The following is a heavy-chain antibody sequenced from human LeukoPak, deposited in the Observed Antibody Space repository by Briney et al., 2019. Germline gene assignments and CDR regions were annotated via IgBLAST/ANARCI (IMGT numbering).Heavy chain of an antibody. CDR1: GFTVSSNY. Sequence: PGGSLRLSCAASGFTVSSNYMSWVRQAPGKGLEWVSVIYSGGSTYYADSVKGRFTISRDNSKNTLYLKMTSLRAEDTAVYYCARHSDYDILTGPNDYCGQGTLVTVSS. V-gene: IGHV3-66*04. J-gene: IGHJ4*02. CDR2: IYSGGST. CDR3: ARHSDYDILTGPNDY. D-gene: IGHD3-9*01.